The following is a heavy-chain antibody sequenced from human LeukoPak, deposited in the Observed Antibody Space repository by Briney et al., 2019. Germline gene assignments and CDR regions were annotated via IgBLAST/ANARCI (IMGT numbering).Heavy chain of an antibody. J-gene: IGHJ4*02. D-gene: IGHD4-23*01. CDR2: ISSSSSTI. CDR1: GFTFSSYG. CDR3: TKDLRYYYADNHSEMDEHDY. Sequence: PGGSLRLSCAASGFTFSSYGMTWVRQAPGKGLEWVSYISSSSSTIYYADSVKGRFTISRDNSKNTLSLQMNSLRVEDTALYYCTKDLRYYYADNHSEMDEHDYWGQGTLVTVSS. V-gene: IGHV3-48*01.